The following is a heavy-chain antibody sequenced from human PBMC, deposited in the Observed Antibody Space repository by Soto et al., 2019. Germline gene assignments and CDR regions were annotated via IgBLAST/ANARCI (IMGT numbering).Heavy chain of an antibody. CDR3: ARGGTWIQLWKFDY. J-gene: IGHJ4*02. CDR2: ISYDGSNK. CDR1: GFTFSSYA. Sequence: QVQLVESGGGVVQPGRSLRLSCAASGFTFSSYAMHWVRQAPGKGLEWVAVISYDGSNKYYADSVKGRFTISRDNSKNTLYLQMNSLRAEYTAVYYCARGGTWIQLWKFDYWGQGTLVTVSS. V-gene: IGHV3-30-3*01. D-gene: IGHD5-18*01.